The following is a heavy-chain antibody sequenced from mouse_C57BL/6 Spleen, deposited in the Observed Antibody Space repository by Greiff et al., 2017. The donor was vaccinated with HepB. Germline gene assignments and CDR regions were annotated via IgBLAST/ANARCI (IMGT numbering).Heavy chain of an antibody. D-gene: IGHD3-1*01. CDR1: GYAFSSYW. V-gene: IGHV1-80*01. Sequence: QVQLKQSGAELVKPGASVKISCKASGYAFSSYWMNWVKQRPEKGLEWIGQIYPGDGDTNYNGKFKGKATLTADKSSSTAYMQLSSLTSEDSAVYFCARSLGSLSAYWGQGTLVTVSA. CDR3: ARSLGSLSAY. CDR2: IYPGDGDT. J-gene: IGHJ3*01.